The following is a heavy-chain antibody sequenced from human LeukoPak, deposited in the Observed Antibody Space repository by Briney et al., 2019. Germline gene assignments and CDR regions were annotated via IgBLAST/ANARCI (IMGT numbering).Heavy chain of an antibody. CDR3: ARGNIATRRGENWFDP. Sequence: ASVKVSCKASGYTFTGGFIHWVRQAPGQGLEWMGWINSDSGGTNYARKFQGGVTMTRDTSISTAYMELSSLRSDDTAVFYCARGNIATRRGENWFDPWGQGTLVTVSS. V-gene: IGHV1-2*02. D-gene: IGHD6-6*01. J-gene: IGHJ5*02. CDR1: GYTFTGGF. CDR2: INSDSGGT.